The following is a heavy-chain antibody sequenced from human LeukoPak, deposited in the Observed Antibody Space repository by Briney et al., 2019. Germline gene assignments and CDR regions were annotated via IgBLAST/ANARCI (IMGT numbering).Heavy chain of an antibody. D-gene: IGHD4-23*01. Sequence: KHGESLKISCKGSGYSFTSYWIGWVRQMPGKGLEWMGIIYPGDSDTRYSPSFQGQVTISADKSISTAYLQWSSLKASDTAMYYCARLRVRTVVKMGGAFDIWGQGTMVTVSS. CDR1: GYSFTSYW. V-gene: IGHV5-51*01. J-gene: IGHJ3*02. CDR2: IYPGDSDT. CDR3: ARLRVRTVVKMGGAFDI.